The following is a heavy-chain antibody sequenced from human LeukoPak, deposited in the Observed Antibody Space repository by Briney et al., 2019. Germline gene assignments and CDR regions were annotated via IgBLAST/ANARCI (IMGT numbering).Heavy chain of an antibody. D-gene: IGHD3-9*01. J-gene: IGHJ5*02. CDR1: GGTFSGYA. CDR2: IIPIFGTA. CDR3: AREVDYDILTGQNWFDP. V-gene: IGHV1-69*01. Sequence: SVKVSCKASGGTFSGYAISWVRQAPGQGLEWMGGIIPIFGTANYAQKFQGRVTITADESTSTAYMELSSLRSEDTAVYYCAREVDYDILTGQNWFDPWGQGTLVTVSS.